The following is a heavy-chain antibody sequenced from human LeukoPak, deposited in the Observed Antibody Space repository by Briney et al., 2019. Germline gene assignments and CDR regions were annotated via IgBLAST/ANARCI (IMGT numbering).Heavy chain of an antibody. D-gene: IGHD3-10*01. CDR3: ARSGLATCHY. CDR1: GFIFTDYA. J-gene: IGHJ4*02. V-gene: IGHV3-23*01. CDR2: INNGAGDT. Sequence: PGGSLRLSCQASGFIFTDYAMSWARQAPGKGLEWVSSINNGAGDTFFADSVKGRFTISRDDSRGMVYLQMNSLTAEDTAVYYCARSGLATCHYWGQGTLVTVSS.